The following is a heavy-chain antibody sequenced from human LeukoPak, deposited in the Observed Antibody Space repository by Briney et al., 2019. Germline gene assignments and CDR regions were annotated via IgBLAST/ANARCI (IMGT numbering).Heavy chain of an antibody. D-gene: IGHD3-10*01. CDR3: ARGYGSGSFYFDY. Sequence: SETLSLTCTVSGGSISSSSYYWGWIRQPPGQGLEWIGSIYYSGSTYYNPSLKSRVTISVDTSKNQFSLKLSSVTAADTAVYYCARGYGSGSFYFDYWGQGTLVTVSS. CDR1: GGSISSSSYY. V-gene: IGHV4-39*07. CDR2: IYYSGST. J-gene: IGHJ4*02.